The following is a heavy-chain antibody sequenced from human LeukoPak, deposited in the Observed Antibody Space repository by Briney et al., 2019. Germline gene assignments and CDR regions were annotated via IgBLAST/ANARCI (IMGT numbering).Heavy chain of an antibody. CDR3: ARWSIAARRGDY. V-gene: IGHV1-18*01. J-gene: IGHJ4*02. D-gene: IGHD6-6*01. CDR1: GYTFTSYG. Sequence: ASLKASCKASGYTFTSYGISSVRQASGHWLEWMGWISAYNGNTNYAQKLQGRVTMTTDTSTSTAYMELRSLRSDDTAVYYCARWSIAARRGDYWGQGTLVTVSS. CDR2: ISAYNGNT.